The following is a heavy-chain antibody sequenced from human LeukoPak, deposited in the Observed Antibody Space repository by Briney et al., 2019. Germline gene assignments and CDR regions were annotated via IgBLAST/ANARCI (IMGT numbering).Heavy chain of an antibody. V-gene: IGHV1-18*04. D-gene: IGHD3-16*02. CDR3: ARDQYDSVWGSYRPYFDY. CDR1: GYSFTGYG. Sequence: GASVKVSCKASGYSFTGYGISWVRQAPGQGLEWMGSVSPYNGNTKYAERVQDRFIMTTDTSTNTAYMELRSLRSDDTAVFYCARDQYDSVWGSYRPYFDYWGQGTLVTVSA. CDR2: VSPYNGNT. J-gene: IGHJ4*02.